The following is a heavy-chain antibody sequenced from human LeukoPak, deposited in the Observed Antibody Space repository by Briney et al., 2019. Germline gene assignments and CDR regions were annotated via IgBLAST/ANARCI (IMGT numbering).Heavy chain of an antibody. J-gene: IGHJ4*02. CDR1: GGSCDDYY. CDR2: IHPSGIF. Sequence: PSETLSLTCAVYGGSCDDYYCSWIRQPPGKGLEWIGEIHPSGIFYYNSSLMSRVTISIDTSESQFSLRLTSVTAADTGFYYCARGRDRSKAGDHWGQGSLVTVSS. CDR3: ARGRDRSKAGDH. D-gene: IGHD5-24*01. V-gene: IGHV4-34*01.